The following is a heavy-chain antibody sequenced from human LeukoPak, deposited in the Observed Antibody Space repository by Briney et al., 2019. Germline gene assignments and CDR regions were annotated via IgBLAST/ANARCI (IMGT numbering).Heavy chain of an antibody. CDR3: AREVFSGYGLDFDY. CDR1: GFTFSSYS. D-gene: IGHD5-12*01. J-gene: IGHJ4*02. CDR2: ISSSSSYI. Sequence: GGSLRLSCAASGFTFSSYSMNWVRQAPGKGLEWVSSISSSSSYIYYADSVKGRFTISRDNAKNSLYLQMNSLRAEDTAVYYCAREVFSGYGLDFDYWGQGTLVTVSS. V-gene: IGHV3-21*01.